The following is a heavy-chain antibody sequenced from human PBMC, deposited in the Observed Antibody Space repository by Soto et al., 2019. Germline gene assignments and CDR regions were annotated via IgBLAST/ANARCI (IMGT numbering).Heavy chain of an antibody. J-gene: IGHJ4*02. D-gene: IGHD6-19*01. CDR3: AKGGRQWLVTSDFNY. V-gene: IGHV3-30*18. CDR1: GFTFSDYA. Sequence: VQLVESGGGVVQPGRSLRLSCAASGFTFSDYAMHWVRQAPGKGLEWVAVVSHDGSNTHYADSVKGRFTISRDSSKNTVSLEMTSLRAEDTAVYYCAKGGRQWLVTSDFNYWGQGPRVTVFS. CDR2: VSHDGSNT.